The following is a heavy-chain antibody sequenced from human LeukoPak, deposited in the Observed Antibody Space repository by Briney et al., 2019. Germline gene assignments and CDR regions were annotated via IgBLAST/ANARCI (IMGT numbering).Heavy chain of an antibody. CDR2: ISAYNGNT. CDR3: ARDDGIRDGYNSGIDY. J-gene: IGHJ4*02. Sequence: ASMKVSCKASGYTFSSYGIGWVRQAPGQGLEWMGWISAYNGNTNYAQKLQGRVTMTTDTSTSTAYMELRSLRSDDTAVYYCARDDGIRDGYNSGIDYWGQGTLVTVSS. V-gene: IGHV1-18*01. CDR1: GYTFSSYG. D-gene: IGHD5-24*01.